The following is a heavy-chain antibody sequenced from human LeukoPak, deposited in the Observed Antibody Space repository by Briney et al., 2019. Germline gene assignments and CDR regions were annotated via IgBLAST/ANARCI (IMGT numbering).Heavy chain of an antibody. J-gene: IGHJ4*02. Sequence: GGSLRLSCAASGFTFSSYAMHWVRQAPGKGLEWVAVISYDGSNKYYADSVKGRFTISRDNSKNTLYLQMNSLRAEDTAVYYCAKGITPDGVDYWGQGTLVTVSS. CDR3: AKGITPDGVDY. D-gene: IGHD4-23*01. CDR1: GFTFSSYA. V-gene: IGHV3-30*04. CDR2: ISYDGSNK.